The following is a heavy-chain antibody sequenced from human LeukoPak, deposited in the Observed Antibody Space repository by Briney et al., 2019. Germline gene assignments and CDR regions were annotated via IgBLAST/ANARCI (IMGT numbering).Heavy chain of an antibody. CDR1: GGSISSGGYY. D-gene: IGHD5-18*01. J-gene: IGHJ3*02. CDR2: IYYSGST. CDR3: ASGRGLYSFYAFDI. V-gene: IGHV4-31*03. Sequence: SETLSLTCTVSGGSISSGGYYWSWIRQHPGKGLEWIGYIYYSGSTYYNPSLRSRVTISVDTSKSQFSLKLSSVTAADTAVYYCASGRGLYSFYAFDIWGQGTMVTVSS.